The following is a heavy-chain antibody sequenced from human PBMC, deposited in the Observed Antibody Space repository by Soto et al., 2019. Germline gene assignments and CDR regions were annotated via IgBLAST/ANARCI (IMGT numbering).Heavy chain of an antibody. CDR3: AREDRDRETGLVPAAIDGMDV. CDR1: GGTFSRYS. V-gene: IGHV1-69*08. Sequence: QVQLVQSVAEVKKPGSSVKVSCKASGGTFSRYSITWVRQAPGHGLEWIGRIIPIFGIPTYAQKFQGRVTFTADESTSTAYMELSSLRSDDTAVYYCAREDRDRETGLVPAAIDGMDVWGQGTTVTVSS. D-gene: IGHD2-2*01. CDR2: IIPIFGIP. J-gene: IGHJ6*02.